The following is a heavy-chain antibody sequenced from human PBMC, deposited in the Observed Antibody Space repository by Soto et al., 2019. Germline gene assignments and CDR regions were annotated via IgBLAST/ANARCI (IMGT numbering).Heavy chain of an antibody. V-gene: IGHV4-59*08. CDR3: ARHMDYAPYYFDY. J-gene: IGHJ4*02. CDR2: IYYSGST. D-gene: IGHD4-17*01. CDR1: GGSISSYY. Sequence: ASEILSLTCTVSGGSISSYYWSWIRQPPGKGLEWIGYIYYSGSTNYNPSLKSRVTISVDTSKNQFSLKLSSVTAADTAVYYCARHMDYAPYYFDYWGQGTLVNVSS.